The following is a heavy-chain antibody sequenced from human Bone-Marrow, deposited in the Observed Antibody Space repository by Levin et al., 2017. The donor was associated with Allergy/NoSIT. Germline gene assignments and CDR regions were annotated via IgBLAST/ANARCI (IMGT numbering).Heavy chain of an antibody. Sequence: SQTLSLTCTVSGGSVTSGAYYWTWIRQSPGKGLEWLGYIYYSGSTYYNPSLKSRLSISVDTSKNQFILNLSSVTVADTAVYYCSTIQDRDAFDLWGQGTTVTVSS. V-gene: IGHV4-30-4*01. D-gene: IGHD3-3*01. CDR2: IYYSGST. J-gene: IGHJ3*01. CDR1: GGSVTSGAYY. CDR3: STIQDRDAFDL.